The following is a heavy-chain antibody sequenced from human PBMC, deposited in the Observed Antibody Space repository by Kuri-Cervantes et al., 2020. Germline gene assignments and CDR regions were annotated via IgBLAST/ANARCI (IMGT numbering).Heavy chain of an antibody. CDR2: ISGSGGST. V-gene: IGHV3-23*01. D-gene: IGHD2-15*01. CDR3: SKGGGGPQQFNY. J-gene: IGHJ4*02. Sequence: GGSLRLSCAASGFTFSSYAMSWVRQAPGKGLEWVSAISGSGGSTYYADSVKGRFTISRDNSKNTPFLQMTSLRVEDTAVYYCSKGGGGPQQFNYWGQGTLVTVSS. CDR1: GFTFSSYA.